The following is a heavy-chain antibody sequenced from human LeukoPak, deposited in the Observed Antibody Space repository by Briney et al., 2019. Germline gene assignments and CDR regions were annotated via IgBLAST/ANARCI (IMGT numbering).Heavy chain of an antibody. D-gene: IGHD6-13*01. CDR2: IYYSGST. J-gene: IGHJ6*02. V-gene: IGHV4-59*08. CDR1: GGSISSYY. Sequence: KTSETLSLTCTVSGGSISSYYWSWIRQPPGKGLEWIGYIYYSGSTNYNPSLKSRVTISVDTSKNQFSLKLSSVTAADTAVYYCARARLSSSSYYYYGMDVWGQGTTVTVSS. CDR3: ARARLSSSSYYYYGMDV.